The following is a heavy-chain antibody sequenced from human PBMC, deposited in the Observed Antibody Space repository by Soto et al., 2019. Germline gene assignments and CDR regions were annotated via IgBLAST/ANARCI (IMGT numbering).Heavy chain of an antibody. Sequence: EVQVLDSGGGLVQSGGSLRLCCAASGFTFKTSAMTWVRQAPGQGLEYVSSITASGADTFYAESVKGRFTISRHNSKNTLFLQMNSLRDEDTAVYFCAKGVVDRGVNSWGQGTLGTVS. V-gene: IGHV3-23*01. CDR1: GFTFKTSA. CDR3: AKGVVDRGVNS. CDR2: ITASGADT. D-gene: IGHD2-8*01. J-gene: IGHJ4*02.